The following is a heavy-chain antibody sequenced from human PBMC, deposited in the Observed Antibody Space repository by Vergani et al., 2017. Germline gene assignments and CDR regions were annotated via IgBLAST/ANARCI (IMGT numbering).Heavy chain of an antibody. CDR1: GFTFSSYG. V-gene: IGHV3-30*03. D-gene: IGHD2-2*01. CDR2: ISYDGSNK. CDR3: VRDYIRGAQLSYYYGMDV. J-gene: IGHJ6*02. Sequence: QVQLVESGGGVVQPGRSLRLSCAASGFTFSSYGMHWVRQAPGKGLEWVAVISYDGSNKYYADSVKGRFTISRDNSKNTLYLQMNSLRAEDTAVYYCVRDYIRGAQLSYYYGMDVWGQGTTVTVSS.